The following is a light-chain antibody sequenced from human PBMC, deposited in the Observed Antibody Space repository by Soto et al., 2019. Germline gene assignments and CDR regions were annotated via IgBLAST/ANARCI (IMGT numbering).Light chain of an antibody. CDR1: SSVIGGYNY. CDR2: EVS. V-gene: IGLV2-8*01. CDR3: SSYAGSNNYV. J-gene: IGLJ1*01. Sequence: QSVLTQPPSASGSLGQSVTFSCPGTSSVIGGYNYVSWYQQHPGKAPKLMVYEVSKRPSGVPDRFSGSKSGNTASLTVSGLQAEDEADYYCSSYAGSNNYVFGSGTKVTVL.